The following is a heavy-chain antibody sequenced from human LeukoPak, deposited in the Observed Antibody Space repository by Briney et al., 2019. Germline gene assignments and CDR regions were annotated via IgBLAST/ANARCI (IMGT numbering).Heavy chain of an antibody. D-gene: IGHD5-18*01. CDR1: GFTFSSYA. V-gene: IGHV3-23*01. CDR2: ISGSGGST. Sequence: GGSLRLSCAASGFTFSSYAMSWVRQAPGKGLERVSAISGSGGSTYYADSVKGRFTISRDNSKNTLYLQMNSLRAEDTAVYYCAKKDETDTASPGFDYWGQGTLVTVSS. CDR3: AKKDETDTASPGFDY. J-gene: IGHJ4*02.